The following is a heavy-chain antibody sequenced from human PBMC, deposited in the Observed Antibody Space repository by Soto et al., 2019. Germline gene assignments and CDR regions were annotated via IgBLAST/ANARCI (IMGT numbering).Heavy chain of an antibody. J-gene: IGHJ6*02. V-gene: IGHV1-18*01. CDR3: ARDPGFGFGYSYAFAMDV. CDR1: GYTFSNYG. CDR2: ISGYNGNT. Sequence: GASVKVSCKASGYTFSNYGISWVLQGPGQGLEWMGWISGYNGNTHYEEKVQDRIKMTTDTSTSTTYLELRSLRSDDTAVYFCARDPGFGFGYSYAFAMDVWGQGTTVTVSS. D-gene: IGHD5-18*01.